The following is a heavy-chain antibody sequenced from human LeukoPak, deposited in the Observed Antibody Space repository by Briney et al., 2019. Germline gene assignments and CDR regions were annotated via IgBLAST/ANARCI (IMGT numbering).Heavy chain of an antibody. CDR3: ARDKRDLALDI. Sequence: GGSLRLSCAASGFTFSSYGMIWVRQTPGKGLEWVSAISGSGASTYYADSVKGRFTISRDNAKNTLYLQMNSLRAEDTAVYYCARDKRDLALDIWGQGTMVTVSS. CDR1: GFTFSSYG. V-gene: IGHV3-23*01. CDR2: ISGSGAST. J-gene: IGHJ3*02.